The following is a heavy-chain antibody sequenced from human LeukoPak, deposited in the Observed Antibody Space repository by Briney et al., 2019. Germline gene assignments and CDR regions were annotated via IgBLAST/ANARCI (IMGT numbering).Heavy chain of an antibody. CDR3: AKESITMIVVVIRGWYFDL. CDR2: ISGSGGST. D-gene: IGHD3-22*01. Sequence: GGSLRLSCAASGFTFSSYAMSWVRQAPGKGLEWVSAISGSGGSTYYADSVKGRFTISRDNSKNTLYLQMNSLRAEDTAVYYCAKESITMIVVVIRGWYFDLWGRGTLVTVSS. J-gene: IGHJ2*01. CDR1: GFTFSSYA. V-gene: IGHV3-23*01.